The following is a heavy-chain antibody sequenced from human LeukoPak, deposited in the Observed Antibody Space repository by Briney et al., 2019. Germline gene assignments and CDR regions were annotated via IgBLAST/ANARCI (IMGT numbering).Heavy chain of an antibody. V-gene: IGHV4-4*07. D-gene: IGHD3-9*01. J-gene: IGHJ4*02. CDR2: IYTSGST. Sequence: SETLSLTCTVSGGSISSYYWSWIRQPAGKGLEWIGRIYTSGSTNYNPSLKSRVTMSVDTSKNQFSLKLSSVTAADTAVYYCARDRIRYDILTGYSTDEYYFDYWGQGTLVTVSS. CDR1: GGSISSYY. CDR3: ARDRIRYDILTGYSTDEYYFDY.